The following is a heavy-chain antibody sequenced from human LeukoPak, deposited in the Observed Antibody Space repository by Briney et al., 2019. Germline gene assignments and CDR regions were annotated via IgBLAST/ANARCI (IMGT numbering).Heavy chain of an antibody. J-gene: IGHJ3*02. D-gene: IGHD3-22*01. Sequence: SETLSLTCTVSGGSISSSGYYWGWIRQPPGKGLEWIGSIYYSGSTYYNPSLKSRVTISVDTSKNQFSLKLSSVTAADTAVYYCATSRYYYDSSGYYNGAAFDIWGQGTMVTVSS. CDR2: IYYSGST. CDR3: ATSRYYYDSSGYYNGAAFDI. V-gene: IGHV4-39*01. CDR1: GGSISSSGYY.